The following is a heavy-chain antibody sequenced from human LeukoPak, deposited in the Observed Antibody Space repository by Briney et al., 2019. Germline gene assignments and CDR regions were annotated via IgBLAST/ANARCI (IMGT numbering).Heavy chain of an antibody. V-gene: IGHV3-30-3*01. CDR1: GFTFSSYA. D-gene: IGHD6-19*01. J-gene: IGHJ4*02. Sequence: GRSLRRSCAASGFTFSSYAMHWVRQAPGKGLEWVAVISYDGSNKYYADSVKGRFTISRDNSKNTLYLQMNSLGAEDTAVYYCARDYGSGWSPSYYFDYWGQGTLVTVSS. CDR3: ARDYGSGWSPSYYFDY. CDR2: ISYDGSNK.